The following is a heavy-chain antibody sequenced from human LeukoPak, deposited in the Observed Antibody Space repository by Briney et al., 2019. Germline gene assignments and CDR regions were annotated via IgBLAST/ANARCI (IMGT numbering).Heavy chain of an antibody. CDR2: IVVGSGNT. V-gene: IGHV1-58*02. Sequence: SVKVSCKASGFTFTSSAMQWVRQARGQRLEWIGWIVVGSGNTNYAQKFQERVTITRDMSTSTAYMELSSLRSEDTAVYYCAAENVLVAPSSSYYYYGMDVWGQGTTVTVSS. CDR3: AAENVLVAPSSSYYYYGMDV. D-gene: IGHD6-13*01. J-gene: IGHJ6*02. CDR1: GFTFTSSA.